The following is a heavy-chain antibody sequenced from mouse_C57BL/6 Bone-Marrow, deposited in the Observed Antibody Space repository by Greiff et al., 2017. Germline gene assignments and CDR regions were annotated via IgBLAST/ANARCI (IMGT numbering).Heavy chain of an antibody. CDR3: ARSGDGYYWYFDV. CDR1: GYTFTSYW. J-gene: IGHJ1*03. V-gene: IGHV1-7*01. CDR2: INPSSGYT. D-gene: IGHD2-3*01. Sequence: QVQLQQSGAELAKPGASVKLSCKASGYTFTSYWMHWVKQRPGQGLEWIGYINPSSGYTNYNQKFKDKATLTADKSSSTAYMQLSSLTYEDSAVYYCARSGDGYYWYFDVWGTGTTVTVSS.